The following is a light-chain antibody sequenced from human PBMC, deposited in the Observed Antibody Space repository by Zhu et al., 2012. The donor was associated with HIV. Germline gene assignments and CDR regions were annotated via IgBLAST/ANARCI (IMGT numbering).Light chain of an antibody. CDR1: QVVNSNN. Sequence: EIVLTQSPGTPFLSPGERATLSCRTSQVVNSNNLAWYQQKPGQAPRPVIYGASTRAAGIPDRFSASGSGTDFTLTISRLEPEDFAVYSCQQFGSSPPTFGQGTKVE. CDR3: QQFGSSPPT. CDR2: GAS. J-gene: IGKJ1*01. V-gene: IGKV3-20*01.